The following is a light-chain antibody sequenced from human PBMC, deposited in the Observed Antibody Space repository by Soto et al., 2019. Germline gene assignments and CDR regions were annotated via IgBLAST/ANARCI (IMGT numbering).Light chain of an antibody. Sequence: IHMTQSASSLSASVGNSVTIICRASLPISNYLAWYQQNKGKIPNLLIYAASTLQAGVPSRFSGSFSGTDFNLTISSLQTEDVAAYYCQKYNSAPLTFGGGTKVDTK. CDR2: AAS. CDR1: LPISNY. J-gene: IGKJ4*01. CDR3: QKYNSAPLT. V-gene: IGKV1-27*01.